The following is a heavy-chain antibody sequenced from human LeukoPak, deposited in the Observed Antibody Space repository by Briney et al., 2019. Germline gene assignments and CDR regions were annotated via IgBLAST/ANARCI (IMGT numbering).Heavy chain of an antibody. V-gene: IGHV4-59*11. CDR3: ARRTPTYYDILTGYYNYYFDY. CDR2: IYYSGST. D-gene: IGHD3-9*01. J-gene: IGHJ4*02. Sequence: SETLSLTCTVSGGSISSHYWSWIRQPPGKGLEWIGYIYYSGSTNYNPSLKSRVTISVDTSKNQFSLKLSSVTAADTAVYYCARRTPTYYDILTGYYNYYFDYWGQGTLVTVSS. CDR1: GGSISSHY.